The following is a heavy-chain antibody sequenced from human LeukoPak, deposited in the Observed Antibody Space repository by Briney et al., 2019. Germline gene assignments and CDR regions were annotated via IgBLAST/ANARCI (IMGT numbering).Heavy chain of an antibody. Sequence: PSETLSLTCAVYGGSFNDYYWSWIRQPPGQGLEWIGEISHTLRATYNASLKSRVVIPVDTPRSQFSLSLNSVTAADTAVYYCAGIRRTYGDFVFPLDPWGQGTLVTVSS. D-gene: IGHD4-17*01. CDR1: GGSFNDYY. V-gene: IGHV4-34*01. CDR3: AGIRRTYGDFVFPLDP. CDR2: ISHTLRA. J-gene: IGHJ5*02.